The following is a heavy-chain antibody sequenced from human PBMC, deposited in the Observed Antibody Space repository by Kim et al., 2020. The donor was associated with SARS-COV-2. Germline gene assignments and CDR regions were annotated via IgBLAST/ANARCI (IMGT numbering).Heavy chain of an antibody. CDR3: ATLIPSTYNNVDV. Sequence: ASVKVSCKASGYTFTTYTLHWVRQALGHRLEWVGWIRTGNGDTKYSQNFQGRVTITRDTSASTAYMELSSLRSEDTAIYYCATLIPSTYNNVDVWGQGTTVTVSS. CDR1: GYTFTTYT. CDR2: IRTGNGDT. V-gene: IGHV1-3*04. J-gene: IGHJ6*02. D-gene: IGHD3-16*01.